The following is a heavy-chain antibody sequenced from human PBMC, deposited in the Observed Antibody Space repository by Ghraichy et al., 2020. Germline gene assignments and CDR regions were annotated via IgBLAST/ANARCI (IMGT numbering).Heavy chain of an antibody. V-gene: IGHV4-39*02. CDR3: ASARIVEVFGARNHNWFDP. CDR1: GASINSRSFY. D-gene: IGHD2-15*01. J-gene: IGHJ5*02. CDR2: IYYSGHS. Sequence: TLSLTCAVSGASINSRSFYWGWIRQPPGKGLEWITSIYYSGHSYDNPSLKSRLTFSLDTSKNHFSLQLHSVTAADTAVYFCASARIVEVFGARNHNWFDPWGQGTLVSVSS.